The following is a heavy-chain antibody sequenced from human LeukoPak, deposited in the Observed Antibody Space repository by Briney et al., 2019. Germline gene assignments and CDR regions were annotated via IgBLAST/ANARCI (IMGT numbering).Heavy chain of an antibody. CDR1: GFTFSDYY. V-gene: IGHV3-72*01. CDR3: ARLSVQFRAFDV. Sequence: PGGSLRLSCAASGFTFSDYYMDWVRQAPGKGLEWVGRTRNRANSYTTEYAASVEGRFTISRDDSKNSLYLQMNSLKTEDTAVYYCARLSVQFRAFDVWGQGTMVTVSS. CDR2: TRNRANSYTT. J-gene: IGHJ3*01. D-gene: IGHD2-21*01.